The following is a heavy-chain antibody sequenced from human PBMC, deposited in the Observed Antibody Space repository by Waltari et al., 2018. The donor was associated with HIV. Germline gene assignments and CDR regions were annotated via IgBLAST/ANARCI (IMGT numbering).Heavy chain of an antibody. J-gene: IGHJ2*01. Sequence: QVQLVQSGAEVKKPGSSVKVSCKASGGTFNNYALTWVRQAPGQGLEWRVGIIPVFGTTNYAQKFQCRLTIIADESTSTGYMELSSLRSEDTAVYYCARMATVVDWYFDLWGRGTLVTVSS. D-gene: IGHD2-15*01. V-gene: IGHV1-69*01. CDR3: ARMATVVDWYFDL. CDR2: IIPVFGTT. CDR1: GGTFNNYA.